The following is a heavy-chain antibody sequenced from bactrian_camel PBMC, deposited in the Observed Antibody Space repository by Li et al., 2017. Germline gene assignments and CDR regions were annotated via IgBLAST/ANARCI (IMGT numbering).Heavy chain of an antibody. CDR2: MNSFDIA. J-gene: IGHJ4*01. Sequence: HVQLVESGGGSVQAGGSLRLSCAASGYTASTYSVGWFRQAPGKEREGIATMNSFDIAHYAASVQGRYTISRGSAENTVYLQMNSLKSEDTALYYCALTSAGGSRYGVPVWYNYWGQGTQVTVS. V-gene: IGHV3S53*01. CDR1: GYTASTYS. D-gene: IGHD2*01. CDR3: ALTSAGGSRYGVPVWYNY.